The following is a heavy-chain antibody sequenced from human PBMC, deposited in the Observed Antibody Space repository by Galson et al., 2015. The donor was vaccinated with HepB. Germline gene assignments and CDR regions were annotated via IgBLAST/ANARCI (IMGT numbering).Heavy chain of an antibody. CDR1: GFTFSSYT. CDR2: ISSGSSSI. Sequence: SLRLSCAVSGFTFSSYTMNWVRQAPGKGLEWVSYISSGSSSIYYADSVKGRFTISRDNAKNSLYLQMNSLRDEDTAVYYCATSTMVRENWGQGTMVTVSS. J-gene: IGHJ4*02. V-gene: IGHV3-48*02. CDR3: ATSTMVREN. D-gene: IGHD3-10*01.